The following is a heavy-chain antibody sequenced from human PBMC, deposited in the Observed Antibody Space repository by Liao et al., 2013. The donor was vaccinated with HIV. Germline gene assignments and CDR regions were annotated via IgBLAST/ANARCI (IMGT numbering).Heavy chain of an antibody. Sequence: QVQLQQWGAGLLKPSETLSLTCAVYGGSFSGYYWSWIRQPPGKGLEWIGEINHSGSTDYNPSLKSRVTISVDTSKNQFSLKLSSVTAADTAVYYCAREWELQGGDYFDYWGQGTLVTVSS. CDR1: GGSFSGYY. CDR3: AREWELQGGDYFDY. D-gene: IGHD1-26*01. CDR2: INHSGST. V-gene: IGHV4-34*01. J-gene: IGHJ4*02.